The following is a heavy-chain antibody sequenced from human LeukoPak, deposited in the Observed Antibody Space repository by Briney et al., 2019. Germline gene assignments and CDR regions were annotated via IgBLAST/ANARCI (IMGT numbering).Heavy chain of an antibody. Sequence: ASVKVSCKASGYTFTEYYMHWVRQAPGQGLEWMGWINPNSGDTNYAQKFQGRVTMTRDTSTSTIYMELSSLRSEGTAVYYCARDKTDSSTYSWFDPWGQGTLVTVSS. J-gene: IGHJ5*02. CDR3: ARDKTDSSTYSWFDP. V-gene: IGHV1-2*02. CDR2: INPNSGDT. D-gene: IGHD6-13*01. CDR1: GYTFTEYY.